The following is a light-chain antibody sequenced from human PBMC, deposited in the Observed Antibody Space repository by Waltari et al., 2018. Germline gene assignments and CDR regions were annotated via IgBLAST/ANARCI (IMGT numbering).Light chain of an antibody. CDR2: GAV. V-gene: IGKV1-39*01. Sequence: DIQMTQSPSSLSASVGDRVTITCRASQSISTYVNWYQQKPGKAPNLLIYGAVILQSGVPSRFSGSGSGTDFTLTINSLQPEDFATYYCQQSDNTPRTFGQGTKVEIK. CDR3: QQSDNTPRT. J-gene: IGKJ1*01. CDR1: QSISTY.